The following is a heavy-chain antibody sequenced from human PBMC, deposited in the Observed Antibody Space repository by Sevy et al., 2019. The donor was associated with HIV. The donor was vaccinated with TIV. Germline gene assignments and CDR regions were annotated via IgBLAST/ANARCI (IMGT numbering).Heavy chain of an antibody. CDR3: AKDHYYDSSGYYSH. D-gene: IGHD3-22*01. V-gene: IGHV3-23*01. J-gene: IGHJ4*02. CDR2: ISGSGGST. Sequence: GGSLRLSCAASGFTFSSYAMSWVRQAPGKGLKWVSAISGSGGSTYYADSVKGRFTISRDNSKNTLYLQMNSLRAEDTAVYYCAKDHYYDSSGYYSHWGQRTLVTVSS. CDR1: GFTFSSYA.